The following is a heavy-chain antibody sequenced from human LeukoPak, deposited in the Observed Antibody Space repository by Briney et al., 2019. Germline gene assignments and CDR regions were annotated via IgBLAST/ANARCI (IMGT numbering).Heavy chain of an antibody. V-gene: IGHV4-59*01. CDR3: AGRYDILTGYYNGPSYDY. CDR2: IYYSGST. CDR1: GGSISSYY. D-gene: IGHD3-9*01. Sequence: SETLSLTCTVSGGSISSYYWSWIRQPPGKGLEWLGYIYYSGSTNYNPSLKSRVTISVDTSKNQFSLKLSSVTAADTAVYYCAGRYDILTGYYNGPSYDYWGQGTLVTVSS. J-gene: IGHJ4*02.